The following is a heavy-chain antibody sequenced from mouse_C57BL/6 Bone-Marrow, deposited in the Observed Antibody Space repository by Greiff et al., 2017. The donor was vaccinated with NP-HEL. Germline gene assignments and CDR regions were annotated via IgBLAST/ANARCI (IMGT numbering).Heavy chain of an antibody. V-gene: IGHV1-4*01. CDR1: GYTFTSYT. D-gene: IGHD4-1*01. Sequence: VQGVESGAELARPGASVKMSCKASGYTFTSYTMHWVKQRPGQGLEWIGYINPSSGYTKYNQKFKDKATLTADKSSSTAYMQLSSLTSEDSAVYYCATPNRGWFAYWGQGTLVTVSA. CDR2: INPSSGYT. CDR3: ATPNRGWFAY. J-gene: IGHJ3*01.